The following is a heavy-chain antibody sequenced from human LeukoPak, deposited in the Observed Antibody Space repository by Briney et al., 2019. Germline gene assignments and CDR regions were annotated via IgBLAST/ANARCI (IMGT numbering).Heavy chain of an antibody. V-gene: IGHV3-48*03. CDR1: GFTISSYE. CDR3: ARHLSYGSGSYYNFGY. Sequence: GGSLRLSCAASGFTISSYEMNWVRQAPGKGLEWVSYISSSGTTIYYADSVKGRFTISRDNAKDSLYLQMNSLRAEDTAVYYCARHLSYGSGSYYNFGYWGQGTLVTVSS. CDR2: ISSSGTTI. D-gene: IGHD3-10*01. J-gene: IGHJ4*02.